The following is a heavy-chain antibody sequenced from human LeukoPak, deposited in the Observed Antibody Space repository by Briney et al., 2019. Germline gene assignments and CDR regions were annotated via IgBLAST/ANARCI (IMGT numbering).Heavy chain of an antibody. J-gene: IGHJ4*02. CDR2: IIPIFGTA. V-gene: IGHV1-69*05. CDR1: GGTFSSYA. D-gene: IGHD3-10*01. CDR3: ARRVRGVTDYYFDY. Sequence: SVKVSCKASGGTFSSYAISWVRQAPGQGLEWMGGIIPIFGTANYAQKLQGRVTMTTDTSTSTAYMELRSLRSDDTAVYYCARRVRGVTDYYFDYWGQGTLVTVSS.